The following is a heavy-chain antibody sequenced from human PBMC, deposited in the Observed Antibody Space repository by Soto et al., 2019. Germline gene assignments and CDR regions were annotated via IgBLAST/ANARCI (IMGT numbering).Heavy chain of an antibody. CDR2: ISGSGGST. V-gene: IGHV3-23*01. CDR1: GFTFSSYA. D-gene: IGHD3-3*01. CDR3: APSPGIFGVVLPSYYFDY. Sequence: GGSLRLSCAASGFTFSSYAMSWVRQAPGKGLEWVSAISGSGGSTYYADSVKGRFTISRDNSKNTLYLQMNSLRAEDTAVYYCAPSPGIFGVVLPSYYFDYWGQGTRVTVSS. J-gene: IGHJ4*02.